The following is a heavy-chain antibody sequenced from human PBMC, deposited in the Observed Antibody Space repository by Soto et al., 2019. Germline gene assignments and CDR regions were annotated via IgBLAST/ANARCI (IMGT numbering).Heavy chain of an antibody. CDR3: ARDGIARKPNYYYYYYMDV. CDR1: GYTFTGYY. CDR2: INPNSGGT. D-gene: IGHD6-13*01. Sequence: ASVKVSCKASGYTFTGYYMHWVRQAPGQGLEWMGWINPNSGGTNYAQKFQGWVTMTRDTSISTAYMELSRLRSDDTAVYYCARDGIARKPNYYYYYYMDVWGQGTTVTVSS. J-gene: IGHJ6*03. V-gene: IGHV1-2*04.